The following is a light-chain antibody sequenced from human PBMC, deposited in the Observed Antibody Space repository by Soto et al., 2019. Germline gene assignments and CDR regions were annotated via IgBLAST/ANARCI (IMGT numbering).Light chain of an antibody. CDR1: ESISTW. CDR2: GAS. Sequence: ITCRASESISTWLAWYQQKPGKSPKLLIYGASNLERGVPSRSSGSGSGTEFTLTISRLQPDDFAAYYCQQYNSFSYTFGPGTKVDIK. CDR3: QQYNSFSYT. J-gene: IGKJ2*01. V-gene: IGKV1-5*01.